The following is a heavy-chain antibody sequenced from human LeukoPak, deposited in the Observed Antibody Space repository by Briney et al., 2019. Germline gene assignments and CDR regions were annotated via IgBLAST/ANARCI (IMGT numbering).Heavy chain of an antibody. CDR2: IRSKANSYAT. Sequence: GGSLRLSCAASGFTFSGSAMHWVRQASGKGLEWVGRIRSKANSYATAYAASVKGRFTISRDDSKNTAYLHMNSLKTEDTAVYYCTGYYYDSSGYYSDADYYMDVWGKGTTVTVSS. J-gene: IGHJ6*03. CDR1: GFTFSGSA. D-gene: IGHD3-22*01. CDR3: TGYYYDSSGYYSDADYYMDV. V-gene: IGHV3-73*01.